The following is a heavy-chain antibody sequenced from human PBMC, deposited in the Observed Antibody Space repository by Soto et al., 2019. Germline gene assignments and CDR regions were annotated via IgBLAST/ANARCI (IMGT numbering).Heavy chain of an antibody. V-gene: IGHV1-18*01. D-gene: IGHD6-6*01. CDR3: ARGYSSSFYYGMDV. Sequence: ASVKVYCKSSGYTFTSYGISWVRQAPGQGLEWMGWISAYNGNTNYAQKLQGRVTITADESTSTAYMELSSLRSEDTAVYYCARGYSSSFYYGMDVWGQGTTVTVSS. CDR2: ISAYNGNT. CDR1: GYTFTSYG. J-gene: IGHJ6*02.